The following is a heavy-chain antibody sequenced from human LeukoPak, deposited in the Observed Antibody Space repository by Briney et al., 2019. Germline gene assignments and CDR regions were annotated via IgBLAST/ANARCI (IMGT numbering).Heavy chain of an antibody. D-gene: IGHD3-22*01. CDR2: ISGDKSHT. V-gene: IGHV3-74*01. CDR1: GFTFSTYW. Sequence: GGSLRLSCAGSGFTFSTYWIHWVRQAPGQGLVWVSGISGDKSHTAYADSVKGRFTISSDNAKNTLHLQMNSLRDEDTAVYYCATATFYATSGYFPSWGQGTLVTVSS. CDR3: ATATFYATSGYFPS. J-gene: IGHJ5*02.